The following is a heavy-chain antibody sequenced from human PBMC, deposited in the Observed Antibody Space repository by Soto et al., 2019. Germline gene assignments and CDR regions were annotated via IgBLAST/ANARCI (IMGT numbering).Heavy chain of an antibody. CDR1: GGSISSVGYY. CDR3: ATGHRVPSAGAMDD. D-gene: IGHD2-15*01. Sequence: PSETLSLTCTVSGGSISSVGYYWIWIRQHPGKGLEWIGYIYYSGSTYYNPSLKSRIRISVDTSKNQFSLKVNSVTAADTAVYYCATGHRVPSAGAMDDWGQGTTVTVSS. CDR2: IYYSGST. J-gene: IGHJ6*02. V-gene: IGHV4-30-4*08.